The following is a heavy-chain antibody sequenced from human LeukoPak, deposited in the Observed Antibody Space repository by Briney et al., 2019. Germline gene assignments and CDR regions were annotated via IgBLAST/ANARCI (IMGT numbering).Heavy chain of an antibody. CDR2: LSGSGITT. CDR1: GFTFSNSA. J-gene: IGHJ4*01. Sequence: GGSLRLSCAASGFTFSNSAMNWVRQAPGKGLEWVSTLSGSGITTYYADSVKGRFTISRDNSKNTLCLQMNSLRAEDTAVYYCAKGIYSSGWSYFDYWGHGTLVTVSS. D-gene: IGHD6-19*01. V-gene: IGHV3-23*01. CDR3: AKGIYSSGWSYFDY.